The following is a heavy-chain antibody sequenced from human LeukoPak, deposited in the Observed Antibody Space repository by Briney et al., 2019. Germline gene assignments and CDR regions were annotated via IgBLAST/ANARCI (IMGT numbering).Heavy chain of an antibody. D-gene: IGHD6-13*01. CDR1: GGSISSYY. CDR3: AGIGRIAAAGTVY. Sequence: SETLSLTCTVSGGSISSYYWSWIRQPPGKGLEWIGYIYYSGSTNYNPSLKSRVTISVDTSKNQFSLKLSSVTAADTAVYYCAGIGRIAAAGTVYWGQGTLVTVSS. CDR2: IYYSGST. V-gene: IGHV4-59*08. J-gene: IGHJ4*02.